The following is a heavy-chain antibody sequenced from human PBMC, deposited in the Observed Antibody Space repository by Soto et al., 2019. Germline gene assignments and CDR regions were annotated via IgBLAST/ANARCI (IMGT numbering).Heavy chain of an antibody. CDR2: IYYSGST. CDR3: ARLVAVAGTFDRHAMDV. J-gene: IGHJ6*02. Sequence: QLPLQESGPGLVKPSETLSLTCTVSGGSISSSSYYWGWIRQPPGKGLEWIGSIYYSGSTYYNPSLKSRVTISVDTSKNQFSLKLSSVTAADTAVYYCARLVAVAGTFDRHAMDVWGQGTTVTVSS. V-gene: IGHV4-39*01. CDR1: GGSISSSSYY. D-gene: IGHD6-19*01.